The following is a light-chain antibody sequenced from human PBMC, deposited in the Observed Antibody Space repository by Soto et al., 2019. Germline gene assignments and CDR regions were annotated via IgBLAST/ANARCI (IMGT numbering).Light chain of an antibody. J-gene: IGKJ2*01. V-gene: IGKV1-5*01. CDR2: DAS. Sequence: DIPMTQSPSTLSAFVGDRVTITCRASQSVSSSLAWYQQKPGKAPKLLIYDASTLERSVPSRFSGSGYGTEFTLTINSLQPGDFATYYCQQYESLSPYTFGQGTRLEI. CDR3: QQYESLSPYT. CDR1: QSVSSS.